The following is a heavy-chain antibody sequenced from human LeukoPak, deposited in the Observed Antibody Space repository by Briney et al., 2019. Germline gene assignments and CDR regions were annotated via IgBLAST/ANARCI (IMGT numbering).Heavy chain of an antibody. V-gene: IGHV4-34*01. CDR2: INHSGST. CDR3: ARSVLRPGVFDI. D-gene: IGHD2-15*01. Sequence: SETLSLTCAVYGGSFSGYYWSWIRQPPGKGLEWIGEINHSGSTNYNPSLKSRVTISVDTSKNQFSLKLSSVTAADTAVYYCARSVLRPGVFDIRGQGTMVTVSS. CDR1: GGSFSGYY. J-gene: IGHJ3*02.